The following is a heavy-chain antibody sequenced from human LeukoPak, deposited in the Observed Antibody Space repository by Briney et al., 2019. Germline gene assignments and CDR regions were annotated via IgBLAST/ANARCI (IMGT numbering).Heavy chain of an antibody. CDR3: AKEEYYYDSSGYYDY. V-gene: IGHV3-53*05. D-gene: IGHD3-22*01. CDR2: IYDGGST. Sequence: GGSLRLSCAVSGFTVSSNYMSWVRQAPGKGLEWVSVIYDGGSTYSADSVKGRFTISRDNSKNTLYLQMNSLRAEDTAVYYCAKEEYYYDSSGYYDYWGQGTLVTVSS. CDR1: GFTVSSNY. J-gene: IGHJ4*02.